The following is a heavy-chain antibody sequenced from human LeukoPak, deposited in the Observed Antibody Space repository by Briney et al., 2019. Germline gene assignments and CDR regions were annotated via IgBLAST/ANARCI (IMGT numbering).Heavy chain of an antibody. D-gene: IGHD3-22*01. J-gene: IGHJ4*02. CDR3: ARARGSSGLLDY. V-gene: IGHV3-13*01. CDR2: IGTAGDT. Sequence: GGSLRLSCAASGFTFSSYDMHWVRQATGKGLEWDSAIGTAGDTYYPGSVKGRFTISRENAKNSLYLQMNSLRAGDTAVYYCARARGSSGLLDYWGQGTLVTVSS. CDR1: GFTFSSYD.